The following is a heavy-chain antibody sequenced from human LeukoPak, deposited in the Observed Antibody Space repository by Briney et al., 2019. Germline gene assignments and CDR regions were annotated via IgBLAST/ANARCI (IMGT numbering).Heavy chain of an antibody. Sequence: SETLSLTCTVSGGSFSSGGYSWSWIRQHPGKGLGWIGYIYYSGSTYYNPSLKSRVTISVDTSKDQFSLKLSSVTAADTAVYYCARDNRGQQLPFDYWGQGTLVTVSS. V-gene: IGHV4-31*03. J-gene: IGHJ4*02. CDR3: ARDNRGQQLPFDY. CDR2: IYYSGST. CDR1: GGSFSSGGYS. D-gene: IGHD6-13*01.